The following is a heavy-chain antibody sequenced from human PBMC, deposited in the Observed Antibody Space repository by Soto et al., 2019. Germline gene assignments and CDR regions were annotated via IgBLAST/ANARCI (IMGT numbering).Heavy chain of an antibody. V-gene: IGHV4-39*01. CDR3: ASRLGITGSPAWVNDAFDI. Sequence: QVQLQESGPGLVKPSETLSLTCTVSGGSVTSGTYFWNWVRQPPGKGLEWIGSIYYSGSTYYNPSLQSRVTISVDTSKHQFSLKLSSVTAADTAVYYCASRLGITGSPAWVNDAFDIWGQGTMVTVSS. CDR1: GGSVTSGTYF. D-gene: IGHD1-20*01. J-gene: IGHJ3*02. CDR2: IYYSGST.